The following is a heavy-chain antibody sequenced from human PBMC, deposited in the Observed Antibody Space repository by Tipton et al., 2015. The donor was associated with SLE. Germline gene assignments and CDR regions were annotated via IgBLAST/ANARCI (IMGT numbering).Heavy chain of an antibody. V-gene: IGHV3-48*01. CDR2: ISSSSSTI. Sequence: SLRLSCAASGFTFSSYSMNWVRQAPGKGLEWVSYISSSSSTIYYADSVKGRFTISRDNAKNSLYLQMNSLRAEDTAVYYCARDGQWELLGLDAFDIWGQGTMVTVSS. CDR1: GFTFSSYS. CDR3: ARDGQWELLGLDAFDI. J-gene: IGHJ3*02. D-gene: IGHD1-26*01.